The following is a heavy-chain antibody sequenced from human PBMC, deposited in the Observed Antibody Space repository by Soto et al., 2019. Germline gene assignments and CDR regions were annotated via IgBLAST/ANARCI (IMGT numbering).Heavy chain of an antibody. J-gene: IGHJ3*02. D-gene: IGHD3-22*01. CDR3: ARAITMIVVVTPGDAFDI. V-gene: IGHV1-69*13. CDR1: GGTFSSYA. Sequence: GASVKVSCKASGGTFSSYAISWVRQAPGQGLEWMGGIIPIFGTANYAQKFQGRVTITADESTSTAYMELSSLRSEDTAVYYCARAITMIVVVTPGDAFDIWGQGTMVTVSS. CDR2: IIPIFGTA.